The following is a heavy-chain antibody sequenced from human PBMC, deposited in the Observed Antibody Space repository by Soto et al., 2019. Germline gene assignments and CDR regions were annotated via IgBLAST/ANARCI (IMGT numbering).Heavy chain of an antibody. Sequence: QVQLVQSGAEVKKPGASVKVSCKASGYTFTSYAMHWVRQAPGQRLEWMGWINAGNGNTKYSQKFQGRVTITRDTSASTAYMELSSLRSEDTAVYYCAGSIVVVTAADYWGQGPLFTVSS. J-gene: IGHJ4*02. D-gene: IGHD2-21*02. CDR2: INAGNGNT. CDR3: AGSIVVVTAADY. V-gene: IGHV1-3*01. CDR1: GYTFTSYA.